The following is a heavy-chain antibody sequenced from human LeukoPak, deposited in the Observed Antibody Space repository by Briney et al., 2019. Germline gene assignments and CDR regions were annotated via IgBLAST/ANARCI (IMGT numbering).Heavy chain of an antibody. V-gene: IGHV3-15*01. J-gene: IGHJ4*02. CDR1: GFTFSNAW. D-gene: IGHD3-22*01. CDR2: IKSKTDGGTT. Sequence: PGGSLRLSCAASGFTFSNAWMSWVRQAPGKGLEWVGRIKSKTDGGTTDYAAPVKGRFTISRDDSKNTLYLQMNSLKTEDTAVYYCAKDRGQNYYDSSGYRIGSGYFDYWGQGTLVTVSS. CDR3: AKDRGQNYYDSSGYRIGSGYFDY.